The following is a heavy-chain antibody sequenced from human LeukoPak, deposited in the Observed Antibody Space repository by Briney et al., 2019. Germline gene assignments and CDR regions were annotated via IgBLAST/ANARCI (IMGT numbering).Heavy chain of an antibody. CDR1: GGSISSYY. CDR2: IYYSGST. V-gene: IGHV4-59*01. CDR3: ARGPLMDV. Sequence: SETLSLTCTVSGGSISSYYWSWFRQPPGKGLEWIGYIYYSGSTNYNPSLKSRVTISVDTSKNQFSLKLSSVTAADTAVYYCARGPLMDVWGQGTTVTVSS. J-gene: IGHJ6*02.